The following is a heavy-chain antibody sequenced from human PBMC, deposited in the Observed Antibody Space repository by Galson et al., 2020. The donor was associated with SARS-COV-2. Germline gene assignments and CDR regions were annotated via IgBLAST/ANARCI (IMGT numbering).Heavy chain of an antibody. J-gene: IGHJ3*02. V-gene: IGHV3-33*06. D-gene: IGHD2-15*01. Sequence: GGSLRLSCSASGFTFSSYGMHWVRQAPGKGLESVAVIWYDGSNKYYADSVKGRFTISRDNSKNTLYLQMNSLRAEDTAVYYCAKDSSLDGYCSGGSCYFGSNAFDIWGQGTMVTVSS. CDR3: AKDSSLDGYCSGGSCYFGSNAFDI. CDR2: IWYDGSNK. CDR1: GFTFSSYG.